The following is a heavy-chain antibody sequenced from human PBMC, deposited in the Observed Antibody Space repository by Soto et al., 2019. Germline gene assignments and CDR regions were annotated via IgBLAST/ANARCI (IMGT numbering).Heavy chain of an antibody. Sequence: QLQLQESGPGLVKPSETLSLTCTVSGGSISSSSYYWGWIRQPPGKGLEWIGSIYYSGSTYYNPSLKSRVTISVDTSKNQFSLKLSSVTAADTAVYYCARLQCGDYVCDWGQGTLVTVSS. J-gene: IGHJ4*02. V-gene: IGHV4-39*01. CDR3: ARLQCGDYVCD. D-gene: IGHD4-17*01. CDR2: IYYSGST. CDR1: GGSISSSSYY.